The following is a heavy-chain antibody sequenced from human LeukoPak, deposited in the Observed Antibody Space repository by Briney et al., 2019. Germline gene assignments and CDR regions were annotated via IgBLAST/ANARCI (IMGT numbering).Heavy chain of an antibody. V-gene: IGHV4-34*01. J-gene: IGHJ4*02. CDR3: AGGRWATGYQLRYFDY. CDR2: IINSGSN. D-gene: IGHD2-2*01. CDR1: GGSFSGYY. Sequence: SETLSLTCAVYGGSFSGYYWSWIRQPPGKGLEWVGAIINSGSNNYNPSFKTRVTISVRTPKNQFSLKLSSVTAADTAVYYCAGGRWATGYQLRYFDYWGQGTLVTVSS.